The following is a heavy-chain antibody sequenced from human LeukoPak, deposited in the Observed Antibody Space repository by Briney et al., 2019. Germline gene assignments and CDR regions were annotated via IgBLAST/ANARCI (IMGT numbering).Heavy chain of an antibody. Sequence: GGSLRLTCAASGFTFSSYAMHWVRQAPGKGLEWVAVISYDGSNKYYADSVKGRFTISRDNSKNTLYLQMNSLRAEDTAVYYCARVLTTAYDFWSGYFDYWGQGTLVTVSS. V-gene: IGHV3-30-3*01. D-gene: IGHD3-3*01. J-gene: IGHJ4*02. CDR2: ISYDGSNK. CDR3: ARVLTTAYDFWSGYFDY. CDR1: GFTFSSYA.